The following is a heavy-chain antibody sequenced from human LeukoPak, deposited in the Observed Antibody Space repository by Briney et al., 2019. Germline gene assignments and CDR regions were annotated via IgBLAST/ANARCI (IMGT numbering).Heavy chain of an antibody. CDR3: TRGSIAYYYMDV. CDR1: GGSFSGYY. J-gene: IGHJ6*03. D-gene: IGHD3-22*01. CDR2: IYHSGST. V-gene: IGHV4-34*01. Sequence: PSETLSLTCAVYGGSFSGYYWSWIRQPPGKGLEWIGEIYHSGSTNYNPSLKSRVTISVDTSKNQFSLKLSSVTAADTAVYYCTRGSIAYYYMDVWGKGTTVTISS.